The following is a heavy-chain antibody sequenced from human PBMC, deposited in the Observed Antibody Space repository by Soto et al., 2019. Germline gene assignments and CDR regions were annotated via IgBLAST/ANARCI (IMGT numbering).Heavy chain of an antibody. V-gene: IGHV3-33*06. J-gene: IGHJ4*02. CDR1: GFTFSSYG. CDR3: AKDIRITIFGVVIPGFDY. CDR2: ICYNGSSK. Sequence: GGSLRLSCAASGFTFSSYGMHWVRQAPGKGLEWVSAICYNGSSKYYADSVKGRFTISRDNSKNTLYLQMNSLRAEDTAVYYCAKDIRITIFGVVIPGFDYWGQGTLVTVSS. D-gene: IGHD3-3*01.